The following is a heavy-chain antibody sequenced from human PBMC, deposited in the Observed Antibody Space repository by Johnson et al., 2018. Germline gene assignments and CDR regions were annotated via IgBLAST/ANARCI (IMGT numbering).Heavy chain of an antibody. CDR2: ISGDGFTT. V-gene: IGHV3-23*04. D-gene: IGHD3-10*01. CDR1: GFSFNNYA. J-gene: IGHJ3*02. Sequence: VQLVESGGGVVQPGRSLRLSCAASGFSFNNYAMTWVRQAPGKGLEWVSVISGDGFTTYYADSVKGRFTISRDNSKNTLLQMNSLRAEDTAVYYCAKDLGGSLPDAFDIWGQGTMVTVSS. CDR3: AKDLGGSLPDAFDI.